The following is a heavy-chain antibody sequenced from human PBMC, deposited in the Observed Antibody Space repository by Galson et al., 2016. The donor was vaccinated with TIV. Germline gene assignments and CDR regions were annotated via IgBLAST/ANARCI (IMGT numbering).Heavy chain of an antibody. J-gene: IGHJ4*02. V-gene: IGHV3-30*04. CDR2: ISFDGGNK. Sequence: SLRLSCAASGFTFNTYAMHWVRQAPGKGLEWVAVISFDGGNKYYADSVEGRFTISRDNSKNTLYLQMNSLRSDDTAVFFCARALVTVAGTRLANYFDYWGQGTLVTVSS. CDR3: ARALVTVAGTRLANYFDY. D-gene: IGHD6-19*01. CDR1: GFTFNTYA.